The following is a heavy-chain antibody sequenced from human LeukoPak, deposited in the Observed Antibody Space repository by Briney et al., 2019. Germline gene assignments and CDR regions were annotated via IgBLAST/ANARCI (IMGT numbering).Heavy chain of an antibody. CDR2: IIPIFDTA. CDR1: GGTFSNYA. J-gene: IGHJ4*02. CDR3: AKDLWPSSGSYSEGFDY. V-gene: IGHV1-69*05. D-gene: IGHD1-26*01. Sequence: GSSVKVSCKASGGTFSNYAISWVRQAPGQGLEWMGGIIPIFDTANYAQKFQGRVTITTDESTSTAYMELSSLRAEDTAVYYCAKDLWPSSGSYSEGFDYWGQGTLVTVSS.